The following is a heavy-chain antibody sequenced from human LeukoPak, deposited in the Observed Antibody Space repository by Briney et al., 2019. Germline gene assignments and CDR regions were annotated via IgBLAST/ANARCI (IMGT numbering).Heavy chain of an antibody. CDR3: GRAAGTMFPFSRIYYFDY. D-gene: IGHD3-10*02. J-gene: IGHJ4*02. CDR2: IKSDGSST. Sequence: GGSLRLSCAASGFTFSSYWMHWVRQAPGKGLVWVSRIKSDGSSTSYADSVKGRFTISRDNAKNTLYLQMNSLRAEDTAVYYCGRAAGTMFPFSRIYYFDYWGQGTLVTVSS. CDR1: GFTFSSYW. V-gene: IGHV3-74*01.